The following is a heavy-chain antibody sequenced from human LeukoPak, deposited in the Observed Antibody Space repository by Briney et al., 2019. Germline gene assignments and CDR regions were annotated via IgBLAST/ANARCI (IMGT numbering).Heavy chain of an antibody. J-gene: IGHJ4*02. V-gene: IGHV3-23*01. Sequence: GGSLRLSCAASGFTFKTYAMSWVRQAPGKGLEWVSSIINSGSSTYYADSVKGRFTISRDNTKNTLYLQMNSLRAEDTAVYYCAKYYSSSWSHFDYWGQGTLVTVSS. CDR1: GFTFKTYA. CDR2: IINSGSST. CDR3: AKYYSSSWSHFDY. D-gene: IGHD6-13*01.